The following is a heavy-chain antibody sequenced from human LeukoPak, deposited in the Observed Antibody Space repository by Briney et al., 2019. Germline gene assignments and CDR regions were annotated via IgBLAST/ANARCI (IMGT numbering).Heavy chain of an antibody. CDR3: ARDDIVVVPAAMVY. J-gene: IGHJ4*02. V-gene: IGHV1-69*04. CDR2: IIPILGIA. Sequence: SVKVSCKASGGTFSSYTISWVRQAPGQGLEWMGRIIPILGIANYAQKFQGRVTITADKSTSTAYMELSSLRSEDTAVYYCARDDIVVVPAAMVYWGQGNLVTVSS. CDR1: GGTFSSYT. D-gene: IGHD2-2*01.